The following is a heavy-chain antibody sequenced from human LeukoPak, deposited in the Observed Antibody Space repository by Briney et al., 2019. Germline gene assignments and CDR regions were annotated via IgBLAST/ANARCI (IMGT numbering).Heavy chain of an antibody. J-gene: IGHJ6*04. D-gene: IGHD6-13*01. CDR2: ISSSGSTI. V-gene: IGHV3-48*03. CDR1: GFIFSSYE. CDR3: ARDLYSSSYYYGMDV. Sequence: GGSLRLSCAASGFIFSSYEMNWVRQAPGKGLEWVSYISSSGSTIYYADSVKGRFTISRDNAKNSLYLQMNSLRAEDTAVYYCARDLYSSSYYYGMDVWGKGTTVTVSS.